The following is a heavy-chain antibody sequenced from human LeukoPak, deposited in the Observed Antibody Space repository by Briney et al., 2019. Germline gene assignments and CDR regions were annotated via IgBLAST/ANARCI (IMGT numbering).Heavy chain of an antibody. Sequence: GRSLRLSCAASGFTFSSYAMHWVRQAPGKGLEWVAAISYDGSNNYYADSVKGRFTISRDNSKNTLYLQMNSLRAEDTTVYYCARDKVSGSSGWYYFDYWGQGTLVTVSS. CDR1: GFTFSSYA. D-gene: IGHD6-19*01. CDR2: ISYDGSNN. J-gene: IGHJ4*02. V-gene: IGHV3-30-3*01. CDR3: ARDKVSGSSGWYYFDY.